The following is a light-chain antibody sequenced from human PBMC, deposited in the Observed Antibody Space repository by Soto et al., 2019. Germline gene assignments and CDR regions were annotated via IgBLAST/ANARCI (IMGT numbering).Light chain of an antibody. J-gene: IGLJ2*01. CDR1: SSNIGSNY. CDR2: QNN. V-gene: IGLV1-51*02. CDR3: GTWDYSLSAEV. Sequence: SVLTEPPSVSAAPGQKVTISCSGSSSNIGSNYVSWYQQLPGTAPKLLIFQNNKRRSGIPDRFSGSKSGTSATLGITGLQTGDEADYYCGTWDYSLSAEVFGGGTQLTVL.